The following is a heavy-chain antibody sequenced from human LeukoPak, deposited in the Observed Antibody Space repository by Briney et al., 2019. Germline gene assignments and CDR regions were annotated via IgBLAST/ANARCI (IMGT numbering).Heavy chain of an antibody. CDR3: AKLTDRSH. CDR2: ISVSGGST. D-gene: IGHD1-14*01. Sequence: GGSLRLSCAASGFTFSSYSMSWVRQAPGKGLEWVSDISVSGGSTYYADSVKGRFTISRDNSKNTLFLQMDSLRAEDTALYYCAKLTDRSHWGQGTLVTVSS. CDR1: GFTFSSYS. V-gene: IGHV3-23*01. J-gene: IGHJ4*02.